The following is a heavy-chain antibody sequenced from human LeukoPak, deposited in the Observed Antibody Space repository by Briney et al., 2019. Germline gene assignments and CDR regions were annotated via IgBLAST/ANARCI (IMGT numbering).Heavy chain of an antibody. CDR1: GFTFSSYG. CDR3: AKDGPEYPAKYSGSYSDF. V-gene: IGHV3-30*02. D-gene: IGHD1-26*01. CDR2: TRYDGSNK. Sequence: PGRSLRLSCAASGFTFSSYGIHWVRQAPGMGLEWLAFTRYDGSNKYYADSVKGRFTISRDNSKNTLYLQMNSLRAEDTAVYYCAKDGPEYPAKYSGSYSDFWGQGTLVTVSS. J-gene: IGHJ4*02.